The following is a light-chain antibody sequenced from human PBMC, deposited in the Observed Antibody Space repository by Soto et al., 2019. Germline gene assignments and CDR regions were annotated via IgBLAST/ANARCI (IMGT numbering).Light chain of an antibody. CDR1: QSVSGW. J-gene: IGKJ1*01. CDR2: DAS. Sequence: DLQMTPSPSTLSASVGDRVTITCRASQSVSGWLAWYQQKPGEAPKLLIYDASALPRGVPSRFSGSGSGTKFTLTIASLQPDDFATYYCQQYETFSGTFGPGTKVDIK. V-gene: IGKV1-5*01. CDR3: QQYETFSGT.